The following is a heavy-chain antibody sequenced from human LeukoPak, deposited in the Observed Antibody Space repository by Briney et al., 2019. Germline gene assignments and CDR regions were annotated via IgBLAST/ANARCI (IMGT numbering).Heavy chain of an antibody. D-gene: IGHD3-22*01. CDR2: ISYDGSNK. J-gene: IGHJ4*02. CDR1: GFTFSSYA. CDR3: AKVSRGTTYYYDSSGYYPNDY. Sequence: GGSLRLSCAASGFTFSSYAMHWVRQAPGKGLEWVAVISYDGSNKYYADSVKGRFTISRDNSKNTLYLQMNSLRAEDTAVYYCAKVSRGTTYYYDSSGYYPNDYWGQGTLVTVSS. V-gene: IGHV3-30*04.